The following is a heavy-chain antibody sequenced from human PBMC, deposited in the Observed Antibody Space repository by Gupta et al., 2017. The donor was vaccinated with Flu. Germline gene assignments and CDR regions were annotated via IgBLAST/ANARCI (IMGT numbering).Heavy chain of an antibody. CDR2: INPHSGST. J-gene: IGHJ5*02. D-gene: IGHD2-2*02. Sequence: QVQLVQSGAEVKKPGASVKVSCKASGYTFTGYYIHWVRQAPGQGLEWMGRINPHSGSTNYEQKFQGRVTMTRDTSISTAYMELSRLRSDDTAVYYCAREKYCSTTSCYRWFDPWGQGTLVTVSS. CDR3: AREKYCSTTSCYRWFDP. V-gene: IGHV1-2*06. CDR1: GYTFTGYY.